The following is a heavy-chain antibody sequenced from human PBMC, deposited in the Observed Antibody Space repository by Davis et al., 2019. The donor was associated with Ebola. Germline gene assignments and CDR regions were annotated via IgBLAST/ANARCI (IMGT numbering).Heavy chain of an antibody. V-gene: IGHV3-23*01. J-gene: IGHJ4*02. Sequence: GESLKISCEASGFSFSNYAMSWVRQSPGKGLEWVSGISGNGVSTYYADSVKGRFTISRDNSKNTLYLQMNGLRAEDTAVYYCAKVSQYRSSSPWYFDSWGQGTLVTVSS. CDR1: GFSFSNYA. CDR2: ISGNGVST. CDR3: AKVSQYRSSSPWYFDS. D-gene: IGHD6-13*01.